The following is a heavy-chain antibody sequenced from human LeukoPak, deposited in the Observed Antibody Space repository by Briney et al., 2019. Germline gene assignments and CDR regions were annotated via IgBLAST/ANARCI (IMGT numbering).Heavy chain of an antibody. CDR3: TTDSLLWFGEAFDI. CDR2: IKSKTDGGTT. Sequence: GGSLRLSCAASGFTLSNAWMSWVRQAPGKGLEWVGRIKSKTDGGTTDYAAPVKGRFTISRDDSKNTLYLQMNSLKTEDTAVYYCTTDSLLWFGEAFDIWGQGTMVTVSS. CDR1: GFTLSNAW. J-gene: IGHJ3*02. D-gene: IGHD3-10*01. V-gene: IGHV3-15*01.